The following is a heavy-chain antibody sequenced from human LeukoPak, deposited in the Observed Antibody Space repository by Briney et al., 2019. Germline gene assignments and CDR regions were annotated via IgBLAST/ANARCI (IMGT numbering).Heavy chain of an antibody. Sequence: GGSLRLSCAASGFTVSSSYMSWVRQAPGKGLEWVSVIYSGGSTYYADSVKGRFTTSRHNSKNTLYLQMNSLRAEDTAVYYCARDGRIQLYGMDVWGQGTTVTVSS. CDR1: GFTVSSSY. J-gene: IGHJ6*02. D-gene: IGHD5-18*01. CDR2: IYSGGST. V-gene: IGHV3-53*04. CDR3: ARDGRIQLYGMDV.